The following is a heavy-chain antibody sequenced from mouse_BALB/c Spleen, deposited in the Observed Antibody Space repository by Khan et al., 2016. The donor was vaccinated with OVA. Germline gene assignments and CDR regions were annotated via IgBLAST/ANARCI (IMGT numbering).Heavy chain of an antibody. CDR3: VRPSTTEYGYGMDY. V-gene: IGHV5-12-2*01. J-gene: IGHJ4*01. CDR1: GFTFSSYT. CDR2: ISHGGSSA. D-gene: IGHD1-1*01. Sequence: EVELVESGGGLVQPGGSLKLSCAASGFTFSSYTMSWVRQTPDKRLEWVAFISHGGSSAYYPDTVKGRFTSSRDNAKNTLYLQMSSLKSEDTAMYYCVRPSTTEYGYGMDYWGQGTSVTVSS.